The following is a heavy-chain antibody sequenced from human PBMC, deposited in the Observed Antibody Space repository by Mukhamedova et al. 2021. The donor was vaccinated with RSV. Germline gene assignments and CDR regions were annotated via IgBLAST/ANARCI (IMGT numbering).Heavy chain of an antibody. CDR3: ARATRITMINFDY. J-gene: IGHJ4*02. CDR2: IYTSGST. Sequence: GRIYTSGSTNYNPSLKSRVTISVDTSQNQFSLKLSSVTAADTAVYYCARATRITMINFDYWGQGTLVTVTS. D-gene: IGHD3-22*01. V-gene: IGHV4-61*02.